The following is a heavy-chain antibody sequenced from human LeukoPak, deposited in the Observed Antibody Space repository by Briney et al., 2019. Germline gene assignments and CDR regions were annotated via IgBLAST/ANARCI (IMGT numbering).Heavy chain of an antibody. Sequence: GRSLRLSCAASGFTFSSYTMHWVRQAPGKGLEWVSWISGNTANTYYADSVQGRFSISRDNSKNTLYLQVYSLRAEDTAIYYCAKDPNGDYIGTFDMWGQGTMVTVSS. CDR2: ISGNTANT. J-gene: IGHJ3*02. D-gene: IGHD4-17*01. CDR3: AKDPNGDYIGTFDM. CDR1: GFTFSSYT. V-gene: IGHV3-23*01.